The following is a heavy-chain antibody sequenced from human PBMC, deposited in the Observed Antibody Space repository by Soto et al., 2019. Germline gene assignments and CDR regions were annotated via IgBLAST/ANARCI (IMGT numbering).Heavy chain of an antibody. CDR3: EAPRDEYGEGVSWFTYGMDI. J-gene: IGHJ6*02. D-gene: IGHD4-17*01. CDR2: LDGAGGST. V-gene: IGHV3-23*01. Sequence: PGGSLRLSCLASGFTFSYYAMTWVRHVPGGGLEWVASLDGAGGSTYYADSVRGRFTISRDNSQNTLFLQMKRLTVDDTAIYYCEAPRDEYGEGVSWFTYGMDIWGQGTTVTVSS. CDR1: GFTFSYYA.